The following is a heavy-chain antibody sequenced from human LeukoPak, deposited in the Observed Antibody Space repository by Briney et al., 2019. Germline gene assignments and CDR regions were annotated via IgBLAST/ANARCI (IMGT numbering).Heavy chain of an antibody. D-gene: IGHD2-21*02. CDR1: GGSISSYY. CDR2: IYYSGST. V-gene: IGHV4-59*01. J-gene: IGHJ5*02. Sequence: SETLSLTCTVSGGSISSYYWSWIRQPPGKGLEWIGYIYYSGSTNYNPSLRSRVTISVDTSKNQFSLKLSSVTAADTAVYYCASNVVVTSNWFDPWGQGTLVTVSS. CDR3: ASNVVVTSNWFDP.